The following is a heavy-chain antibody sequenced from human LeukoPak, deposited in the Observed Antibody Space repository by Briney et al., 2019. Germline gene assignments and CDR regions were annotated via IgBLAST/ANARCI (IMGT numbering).Heavy chain of an antibody. CDR1: GGSFSGYY. V-gene: IGHV4-34*01. CDR2: INHSGST. D-gene: IGHD1-20*01. J-gene: IGHJ4*02. CDR3: ARDTGIYNWNYDY. Sequence: SETLSLTCAVYGGSFSGYYWSWIRQPPGKGLEWIGEINHSGSTNYNPSLKSRVTISVDTSKNQFSLKLSSVTAADTAVYYCARDTGIYNWNYDYWGQGTLVTVTS.